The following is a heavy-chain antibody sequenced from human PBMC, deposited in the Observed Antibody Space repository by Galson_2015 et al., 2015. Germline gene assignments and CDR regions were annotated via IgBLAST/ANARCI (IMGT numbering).Heavy chain of an antibody. D-gene: IGHD2-15*01. CDR1: GFTFRSYA. CDR2: IWYDGSNK. J-gene: IGHJ4*02. V-gene: IGHV3-33*08. CDR3: AREGGYCSGGSCYGEYYFDY. Sequence: SLRLSCAASGFTFRSYAMHWVCQAPGKGLEWVAVIWYDGSNKYYADSVKGRFTISRDNSKNTLYLQMNSLRAEDTAVYYCAREGGYCSGGSCYGEYYFDYWGQGTLVTVPS.